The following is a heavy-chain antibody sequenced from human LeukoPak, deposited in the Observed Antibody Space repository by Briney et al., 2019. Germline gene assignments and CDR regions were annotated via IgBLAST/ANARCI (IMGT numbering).Heavy chain of an antibody. CDR1: GFTFSRYW. CDR3: ASIMYFYDSGGYFDY. CDR2: INQDGSET. J-gene: IGHJ4*02. Sequence: TGGSLRLSCAASGFTFSRYWMSWVRQAPGKGLEWVANINQDGSETYYVDSVKGRFTISRDNAKNSLYLQMNSLRAEDTAVYYCASIMYFYDSGGYFDYWGQGTLVSVSS. D-gene: IGHD3-22*01. V-gene: IGHV3-7*02.